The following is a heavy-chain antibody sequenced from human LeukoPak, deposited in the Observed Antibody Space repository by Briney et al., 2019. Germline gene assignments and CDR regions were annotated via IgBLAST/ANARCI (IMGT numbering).Heavy chain of an antibody. CDR3: ARDGGDGYKRVYHFDY. D-gene: IGHD5-24*01. V-gene: IGHV1-69*04. CDR1: GGTFSSYA. J-gene: IGHJ4*02. CDR2: IIPIFGIA. Sequence: ASVKVSCKASGGTFSSYAISWVRQAPGQGLEWMGRIIPIFGIANYAQKFQGRVTITADKSTSTAYMELSSLRSEDTAVYYCARDGGDGYKRVYHFDYWGQGTLVTVSS.